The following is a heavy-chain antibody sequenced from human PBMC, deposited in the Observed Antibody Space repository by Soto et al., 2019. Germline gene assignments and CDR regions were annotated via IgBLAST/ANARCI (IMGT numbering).Heavy chain of an antibody. D-gene: IGHD6-19*01. V-gene: IGHV1-2*02. J-gene: IGHJ5*02. CDR3: ARVAGTWNWFDP. CDR2: INPNSGGT. CDR1: GYTFTGYY. Sequence: ASVKVSCKASGYTFTGYYMHWVRQAPGQGLEWMGWINPNSGGTNYAQKFQGRVTMTRDTSISTAYMELSRLRSDDTAVYYCARVAGTWNWFDPWGQGTLVTVSS.